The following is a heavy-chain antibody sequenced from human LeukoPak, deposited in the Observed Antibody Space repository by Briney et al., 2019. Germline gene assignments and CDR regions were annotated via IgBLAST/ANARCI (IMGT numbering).Heavy chain of an antibody. Sequence: SETLSLTCTVSGGSVTNTNFSWGWLRQPPGKVLEWFGSIFYSGTTNYSPSLRSRISMSVDTSKDQFSLELSSVTAADTAVYYCARQDTSGYYPGGLFDYWGQGTLVTVSS. CDR2: IFYSGTT. CDR1: GGSVTNTNFS. V-gene: IGHV4-39*01. D-gene: IGHD3-22*01. CDR3: ARQDTSGYYPGGLFDY. J-gene: IGHJ4*02.